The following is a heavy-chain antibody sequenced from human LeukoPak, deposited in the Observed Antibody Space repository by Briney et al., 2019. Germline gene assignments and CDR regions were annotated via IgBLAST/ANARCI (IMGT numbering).Heavy chain of an antibody. CDR1: GDSVSSNSAA. D-gene: IGHD3-10*01. V-gene: IGHV6-1*01. Sequence: SQTLSLTCAISGDSVSSNSAAWNWIRQSPSRGLEWLGRTYYRSTWYNDYAVSVESRITINPDTSKNQFSLQLNSVTPEDTAVYYCARARLDHTYGSGTSFDYWGQGILVTVSS. CDR3: ARARLDHTYGSGTSFDY. J-gene: IGHJ4*02. CDR2: TYYRSTWYN.